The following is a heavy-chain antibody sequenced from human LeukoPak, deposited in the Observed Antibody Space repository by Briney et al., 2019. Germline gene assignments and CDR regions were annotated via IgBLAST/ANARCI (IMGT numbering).Heavy chain of an antibody. Sequence: GGSLRLSCAASGFTFNNYLMSWVRQAPGKGLEWVSVLFTGGGRTLYADSVKGRITISGDTSRTTLYLQMNGLRAEDTAVYYCAKECDYSPGHKFDLWGQGTLVTVSS. V-gene: IGHV3-23*01. CDR1: GFTFNNYL. J-gene: IGHJ4*02. CDR2: LFTGGGRT. D-gene: IGHD3-10*01. CDR3: AKECDYSPGHKFDL.